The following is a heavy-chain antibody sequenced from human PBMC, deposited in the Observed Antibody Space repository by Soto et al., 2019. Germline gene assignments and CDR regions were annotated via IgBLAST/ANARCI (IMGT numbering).Heavy chain of an antibody. Sequence: SVKVSCKASGGTFSSYAISWVRQAPGQGLEWMGGIIPIFGTANYAQKFQGRVTITADESTSTAYMELSSLRSEDTAVYYCARGGEYSYGYRDWFDPWGRGTLVTVSS. CDR3: ARGGEYSYGYRDWFDP. V-gene: IGHV1-69*13. CDR1: GGTFSSYA. J-gene: IGHJ5*02. D-gene: IGHD5-18*01. CDR2: IIPIFGTA.